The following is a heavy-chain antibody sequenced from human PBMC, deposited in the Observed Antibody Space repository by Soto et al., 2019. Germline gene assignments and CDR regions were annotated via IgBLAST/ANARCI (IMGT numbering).Heavy chain of an antibody. CDR1: GGSISSYY. Sequence: ETLSLTCTVSGGSISSYYWRWIRQPPGKGLEWIGYIYYSGSTNYNPSLKSRVTISVDTSKNQFSLKLSSVTAADTAVYYCARAGSSGWLFDYWGQGTLVTVSS. CDR2: IYYSGST. D-gene: IGHD6-19*01. V-gene: IGHV4-59*01. CDR3: ARAGSSGWLFDY. J-gene: IGHJ4*02.